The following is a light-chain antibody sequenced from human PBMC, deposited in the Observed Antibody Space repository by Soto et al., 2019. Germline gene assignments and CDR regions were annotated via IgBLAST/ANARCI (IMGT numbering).Light chain of an antibody. V-gene: IGKV1-39*01. CDR3: QPISGTP. CDR2: AAS. Sequence: DIQMTNSPSSLSASLGDRVTITCRASQSISRYLNCYHQKPGNAPKPLIYAASSLQSGVPSRLSGSGSGTEFTLTICGLQPVDLRSYYCQPISGTPFCGGNKV. CDR1: QSISRY. J-gene: IGKJ4*01.